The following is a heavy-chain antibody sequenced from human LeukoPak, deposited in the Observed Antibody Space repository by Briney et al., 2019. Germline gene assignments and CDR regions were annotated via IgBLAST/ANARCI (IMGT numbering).Heavy chain of an antibody. J-gene: IGHJ4*02. V-gene: IGHV4-34*01. Sequence: SETLSLTCAVDGGSFSDYYWSWIRQPPGKGLEWIGEINHSGSTNYNPSLKSRVTISVDTSKNQFSLKLSSLTAADTAVYYCARAVEEEMATRYDFDYWGQGTLVTVSS. CDR1: GGSFSDYY. CDR2: INHSGST. CDR3: ARAVEEEMATRYDFDY. D-gene: IGHD5-12*01.